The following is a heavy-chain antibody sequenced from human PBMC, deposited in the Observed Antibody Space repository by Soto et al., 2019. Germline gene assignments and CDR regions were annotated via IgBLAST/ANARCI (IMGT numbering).Heavy chain of an antibody. CDR3: ARGLYSGSLSYFDC. Sequence: PGGSLRLSCVASGFTFSNYNMNWVRQAPGKGLEWVASISGRTNYIYYADSVGGRFTVSRDNAKNSLSLQLDTLRVEDTAVYFCARGLYSGSLSYFDCWGQGVLVTVSS. J-gene: IGHJ4*02. V-gene: IGHV3-21*01. CDR2: ISGRTNYI. D-gene: IGHD6-6*01. CDR1: GFTFSNYN.